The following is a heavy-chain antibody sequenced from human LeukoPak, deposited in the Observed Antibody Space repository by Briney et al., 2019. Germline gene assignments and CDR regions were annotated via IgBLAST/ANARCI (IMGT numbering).Heavy chain of an antibody. D-gene: IGHD3-10*01. V-gene: IGHV1-2*02. Sequence: ASVKVSCKAFGYTFTAYYIHWVRQAPGQGLEWMGWINPNSGGTNYAQRFQGRVTMTRDTSITTAYMELSRLRSDDTAVYYCASPWGRWFGELIWYFDLWGRGTLVTVSS. CDR1: GYTFTAYY. J-gene: IGHJ2*01. CDR3: ASPWGRWFGELIWYFDL. CDR2: INPNSGGT.